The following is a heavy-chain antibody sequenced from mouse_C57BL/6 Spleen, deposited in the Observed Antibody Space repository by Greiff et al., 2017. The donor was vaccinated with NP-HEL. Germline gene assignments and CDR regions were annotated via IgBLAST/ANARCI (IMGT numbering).Heavy chain of an antibody. CDR3: AKSYGSSSYYFDY. D-gene: IGHD1-1*01. CDR2: IWSGGST. Sequence: QVQLQQSGPGLVQPSQSLSITCTVSGFSLTSYGVHWVRQSPEEGLEWLGVIWSGGSTDYNAAFMSSLSITKDNSKSHVFFKMTSLQADDTAIYYCAKSYGSSSYYFDYWGQGTTLTVSS. V-gene: IGHV2-5*01. CDR1: GFSLTSYG. J-gene: IGHJ2*01.